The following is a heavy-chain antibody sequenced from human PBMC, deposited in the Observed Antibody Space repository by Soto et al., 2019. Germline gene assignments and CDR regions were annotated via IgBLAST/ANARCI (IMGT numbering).Heavy chain of an antibody. J-gene: IGHJ4*02. D-gene: IGHD6-19*01. V-gene: IGHV2-70*01. Sequence: PTLVNPTQTLTLTCTFSGFSLSTSGMCVSWIRQPPGKAPEWLALIDWDDDKYYSTSLKTRLTISKDTSKNQVVLTMTNMDPVDTATYYCARIAVAGTQNGFDYWGQGTLVTVSS. CDR2: IDWDDDK. CDR3: ARIAVAGTQNGFDY. CDR1: GFSLSTSGMC.